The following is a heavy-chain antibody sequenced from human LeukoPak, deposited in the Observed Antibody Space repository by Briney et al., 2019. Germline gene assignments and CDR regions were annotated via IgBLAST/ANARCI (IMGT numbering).Heavy chain of an antibody. CDR2: ITTSGTTT. Sequence: SGGSLRLSCAASGLTFSSYKMIWVRQAPGKGLEWVSYITTSGTTTYYADSLKGRFTISRDNAKNSLYLQMNSLRAEDTAVYYCARVLFHSLAVFDYWGQGTLVTVSS. CDR1: GLTFSSYK. V-gene: IGHV3-48*03. D-gene: IGHD2/OR15-2a*01. J-gene: IGHJ4*02. CDR3: ARVLFHSLAVFDY.